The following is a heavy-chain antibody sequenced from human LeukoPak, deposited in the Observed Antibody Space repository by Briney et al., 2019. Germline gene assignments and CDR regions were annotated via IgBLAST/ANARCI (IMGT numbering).Heavy chain of an antibody. CDR1: GYSFDNYW. V-gene: IGHV5-51*01. D-gene: IGHD1-1*01. Sequence: PGESLKISCKGSGYSFDNYWIGWVRQMPGKGLEWLGIIYPGDSDSRNSPSFQGQVTISVDRSIRTLYLHWSSLKASDTAMYYCARHGNPRFTEDYFDYWGQGTLVTVSS. J-gene: IGHJ4*02. CDR3: ARHGNPRFTEDYFDY. CDR2: IYPGDSDS.